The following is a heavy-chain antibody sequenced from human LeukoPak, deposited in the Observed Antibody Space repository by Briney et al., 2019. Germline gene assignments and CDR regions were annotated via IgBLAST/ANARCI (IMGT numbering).Heavy chain of an antibody. J-gene: IGHJ6*02. V-gene: IGHV1-46*01. Sequence: AAVNVSCKCSGYTFTSYYMHWVRPAAGQGLDWMGIINPSSGATNYAQKFQGRVTMTRDTSTSTVYMELSSQRSEDTAVYYCARATNFYYYYGMDVWGQGTTVTVSS. D-gene: IGHD1-26*01. CDR1: GYTFTSYY. CDR3: ARATNFYYYYGMDV. CDR2: INPSSGAT.